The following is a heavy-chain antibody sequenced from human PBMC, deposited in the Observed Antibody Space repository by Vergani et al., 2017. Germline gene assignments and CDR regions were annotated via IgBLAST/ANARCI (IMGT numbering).Heavy chain of an antibody. CDR2: IYWNDDK. V-gene: IGHV2-5*01. Sequence: QITLKESGPTLVKPTQTLTLTCTVSGFSVSSSGVGVAWIRQPPGKALECLAIIYWNDDKRYSPSLMSRLTIAKDTSRNQVVLTMTNMDPVDTSTYYCAHXDIFDDNYEYFDYWGPGTLVTVSS. CDR3: AHXDIFDDNYEYFDY. D-gene: IGHD4-11*01. CDR1: GFSVSSSGVG. J-gene: IGHJ4*02.